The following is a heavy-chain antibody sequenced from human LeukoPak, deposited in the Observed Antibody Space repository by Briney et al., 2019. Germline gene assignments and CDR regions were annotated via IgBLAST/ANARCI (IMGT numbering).Heavy chain of an antibody. D-gene: IGHD6-6*01. V-gene: IGHV3-7*05. CDR2: IKQDGGEK. CDR1: GFTFSSYA. J-gene: IGHJ6*02. Sequence: GGSLRLSCAASGFTFSSYAMSWVRQAPGKGLEWVANIKQDGGEKVYVDSVKGRFIVSRDNTKNSLFLQMNTLRGEDTAVYYCARDPYSSTWSYGMDVWGQGTTVTVSS. CDR3: ARDPYSSTWSYGMDV.